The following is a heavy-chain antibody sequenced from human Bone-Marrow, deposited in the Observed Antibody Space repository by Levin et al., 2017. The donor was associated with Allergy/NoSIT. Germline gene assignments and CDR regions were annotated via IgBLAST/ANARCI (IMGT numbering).Heavy chain of an antibody. CDR2: KYSDGRT. D-gene: IGHD3-3*01. J-gene: IGHJ4*02. CDR3: ARAKHSFGHTDDY. V-gene: IGHV3-53*01. Sequence: GGSLRLSCGASGFSVSTTSMSWVRQAPGKGLEWVSSKYSDGRTYYADSVRGRFTIARDDSKNTLSLQMNNLRAEDTAVYYCARAKHSFGHTDDYWGQGTLVAVSS. CDR1: GFSVSTTS.